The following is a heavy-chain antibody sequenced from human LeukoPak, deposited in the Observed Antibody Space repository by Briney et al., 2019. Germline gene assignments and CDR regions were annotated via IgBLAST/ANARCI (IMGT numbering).Heavy chain of an antibody. V-gene: IGHV4-4*07. CDR1: GGSISSYY. CDR2: MYTSGST. J-gene: IGHJ4*02. Sequence: SETLSLTCTVSGGSISSYYWSWIRQPAGKGLEWIGRMYTSGSTNYNPSLKSRVTMSLDTSKNQFSLKLSSVTAADTAVYYCARGSSWYGAFDYWGQGTLVTVSS. D-gene: IGHD6-13*01. CDR3: ARGSSWYGAFDY.